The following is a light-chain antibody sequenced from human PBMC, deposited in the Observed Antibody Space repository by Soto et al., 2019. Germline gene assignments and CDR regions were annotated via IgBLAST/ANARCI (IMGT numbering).Light chain of an antibody. CDR3: QQCNNWPQWT. V-gene: IGKV3D-20*02. J-gene: IGKJ1*01. Sequence: EIVLTQSPGTLSLSPGERATLSCRASQSVSSSYLAWYQQKPGQAPRLLIYGASSSATGIPDRFSGSGSGTDFTLTISRLEPEDFAVYYCQQCNNWPQWTFGQGTKVEIK. CDR1: QSVSSSY. CDR2: GAS.